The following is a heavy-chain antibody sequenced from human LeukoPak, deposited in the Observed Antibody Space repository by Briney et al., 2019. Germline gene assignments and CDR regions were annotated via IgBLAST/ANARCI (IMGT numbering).Heavy chain of an antibody. CDR3: ARESCSGGSCYLLFDY. CDR2: INPNSGGT. CDR1: GCTFTGYY. V-gene: IGHV1-2*02. Sequence: ASVKVSCKSSGCTFTGYYMHWVRQAPGQGLEWMGWINPNSGGTNYAQKFQGRVTMTRDTSISTAYMELSSLRSEDTAVYYCARESCSGGSCYLLFDYWGQGTLVTVSS. D-gene: IGHD2-15*01. J-gene: IGHJ4*02.